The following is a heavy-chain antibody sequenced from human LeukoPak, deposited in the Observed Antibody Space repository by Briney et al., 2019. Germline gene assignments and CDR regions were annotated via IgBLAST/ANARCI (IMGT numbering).Heavy chain of an antibody. V-gene: IGHV3-7*01. CDR3: ARALTGTTLDY. CDR2: IKQDGSEK. D-gene: IGHD1-7*01. Sequence: PGGSLRLSCAASGFTFSSYWMSWVRQAPGQGLEWVANIKQDGSEKHYVDSVKGRFTISRDNAKSSLFLQMDSLRAEDSAVYYCARALTGTTLDYWGQGTLVTVSS. J-gene: IGHJ4*02. CDR1: GFTFSSYW.